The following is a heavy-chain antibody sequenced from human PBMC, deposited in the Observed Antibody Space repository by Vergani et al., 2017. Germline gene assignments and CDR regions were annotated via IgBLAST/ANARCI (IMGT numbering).Heavy chain of an antibody. D-gene: IGHD1-26*01. V-gene: IGHV3-23*04. J-gene: IGHJ4*02. Sequence: EVQLVESGGGLVQPGRSLRLSCAASGFTFSSYAMSWVRQAPGKGLEWVSAISGSGGSTYYADSVKGRFTISRDNSKNTLYLQMNSLRAEDTAVYYCAKAGSGSYTPDYYYFDYWGQGTLVTVSS. CDR1: GFTFSSYA. CDR3: AKAGSGSYTPDYYYFDY. CDR2: ISGSGGST.